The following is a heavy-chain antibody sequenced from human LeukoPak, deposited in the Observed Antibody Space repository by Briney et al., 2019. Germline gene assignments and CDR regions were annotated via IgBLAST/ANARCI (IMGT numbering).Heavy chain of an antibody. CDR1: GYTFTGYY. J-gene: IGHJ4*02. V-gene: IGHV1-2*02. D-gene: IGHD3-10*01. CDR2: INPNCGGT. CDR3: ARGYYGSGSSDN. Sequence: ASVKVSCKAYGYTFTGYYMYWVRQAPGHGVVWTGWINPNCGGTSYAQKFKGRVTVTRDTSISTTYMEVRRLRSDDTAVYYCARGYYGSGSSDNWGQGTLVTVSS.